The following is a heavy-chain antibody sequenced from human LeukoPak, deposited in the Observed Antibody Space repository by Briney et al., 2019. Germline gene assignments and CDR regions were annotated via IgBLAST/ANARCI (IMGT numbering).Heavy chain of an antibody. CDR2: INHSGST. V-gene: IGHV4-34*01. Sequence: SETLSLTCAVYGGSFSGYYWSWIRQPPGKGLEWIGEINHSGSTNYNPSLKSRVTISVDTSKNQFSLKLSSVTAADTAVYYCARYPHSGSYYFSLSSDAFDIWGQGTVVTVSS. CDR3: ARYPHSGSYYFSLSSDAFDI. J-gene: IGHJ3*02. D-gene: IGHD1-26*01. CDR1: GGSFSGYY.